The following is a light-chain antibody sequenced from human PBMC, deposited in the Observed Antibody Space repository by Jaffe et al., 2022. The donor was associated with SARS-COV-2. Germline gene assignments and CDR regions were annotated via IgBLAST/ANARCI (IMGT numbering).Light chain of an antibody. CDR3: VLYMGSGIWV. V-gene: IGLV8-61*01. Sequence: QTVVTQEASFSVSPGGTVTLTCGLRSGSVSNNYYPSWYQQTPGQAPRTLIYNTNTRSSGVPDRFSGSILGNKAALTITGAQADDESDYYCVLYMGSGIWVFGGGTKVTVL. CDR1: SGSVSNNYY. J-gene: IGLJ3*02. CDR2: NTN.